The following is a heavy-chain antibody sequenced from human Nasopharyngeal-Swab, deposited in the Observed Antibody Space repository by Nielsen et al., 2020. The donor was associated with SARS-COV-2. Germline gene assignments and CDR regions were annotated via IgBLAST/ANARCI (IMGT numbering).Heavy chain of an antibody. J-gene: IGHJ6*02. Sequence: WGSLRLSCAASGFTFSSYSMNWVRQAPGRGLEWVSYISSSSSTIYYADSVKGRFTISRDNAKNSLYLQMNSLRDEDTAVYYCAPAKHSYYYYYGMDVWGQGTTVTVSS. CDR3: APAKHSYYYYYGMDV. V-gene: IGHV3-48*02. CDR1: GFTFSSYS. CDR2: ISSSSSTI.